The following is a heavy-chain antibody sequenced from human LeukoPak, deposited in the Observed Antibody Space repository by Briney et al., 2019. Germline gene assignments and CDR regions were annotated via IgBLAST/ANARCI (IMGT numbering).Heavy chain of an antibody. V-gene: IGHV4-39*01. CDR3: ARLGYCSSTSCHLSWFDP. CDR1: GGSISGYNYY. D-gene: IGHD2-2*01. J-gene: IGHJ5*02. CDR2: ISYSGST. Sequence: SETLSLTCTVSGGSISGYNYYWGWIRQPPGKGLEWIGSISYSGSTYYNPSLKSRVIISVDTSKNQFSLKVTSVTAADTAVYYCARLGYCSSTSCHLSWFDPWGQGTLVAVSS.